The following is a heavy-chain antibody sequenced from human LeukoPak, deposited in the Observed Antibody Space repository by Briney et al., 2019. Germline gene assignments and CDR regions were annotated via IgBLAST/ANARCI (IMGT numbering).Heavy chain of an antibody. CDR1: GGTFSGYA. D-gene: IGHD3-22*01. J-gene: IGHJ4*02. CDR2: IIPIFGTA. V-gene: IGHV1-69*13. CDR3: ARERMTHYYDSSGYSHESDY. Sequence: ASVKVSCKASGGTFSGYAISWVRQAPGQGLEWMGGIIPIFGTANYAQKFQGRVTITADESTSTAYMELSSLRSEDTAVYYCARERMTHYYDSSGYSHESDYWGQGTLVTVSS.